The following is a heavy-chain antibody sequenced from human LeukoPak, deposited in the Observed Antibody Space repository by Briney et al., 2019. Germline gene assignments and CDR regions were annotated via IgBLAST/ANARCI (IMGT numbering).Heavy chain of an antibody. CDR1: GFTVSTNY. J-gene: IGHJ6*03. V-gene: IGHV3-53*01. D-gene: IGHD6-13*01. CDR2: IYTSGST. Sequence: GGTLRLSCAASGFTVSTNYMTWVRQAPGKGLEWVSVIYTSGSTYYPDSVKGRFTISRDNSKNTLYLQMNSLRAEDTAVYYCARRGSSSWYQYYYYYYYMDVWGKGTTVTVSS. CDR3: ARRGSSSWYQYYYYYYYMDV.